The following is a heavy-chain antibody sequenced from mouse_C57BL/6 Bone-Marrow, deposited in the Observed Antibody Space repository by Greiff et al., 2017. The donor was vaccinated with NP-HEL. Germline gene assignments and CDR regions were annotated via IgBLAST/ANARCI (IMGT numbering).Heavy chain of an antibody. CDR3: ARLGRAWFAY. J-gene: IGHJ3*01. CDR1: GYAFSSSW. CDR2: IYPGDGDT. D-gene: IGHD4-1*01. Sequence: VQLKESGPELVKPGASVKISCKASGYAFSSSWMNWVKQRPGKGLEWIGRIYPGDGDTNYNGKFKGKATLTADKSSSTAYMQLSSLTSEDSAVYFSARLGRAWFAYWGQGTLVTVSA. V-gene: IGHV1-82*01.